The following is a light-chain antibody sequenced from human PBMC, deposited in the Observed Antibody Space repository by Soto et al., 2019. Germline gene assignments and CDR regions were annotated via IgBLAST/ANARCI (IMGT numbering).Light chain of an antibody. Sequence: QSVLTQPPSASGTPGQTVTISCSGSSSNIGLNDVHWYRQLSGTAPQILIYDTSQQATGVPDRFSGSRSGTSASLAIHGLQSEDEADYHCAAWDDSLNGPVFGGGTKVTVL. CDR2: DTS. CDR1: SSNIGLND. J-gene: IGLJ2*01. CDR3: AAWDDSLNGPV. V-gene: IGLV1-44*01.